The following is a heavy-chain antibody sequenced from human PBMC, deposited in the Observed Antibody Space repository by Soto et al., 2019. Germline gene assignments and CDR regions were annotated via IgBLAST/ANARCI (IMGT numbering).Heavy chain of an antibody. CDR1: DFSFTSHG. D-gene: IGHD3-16*02. Sequence: GASVKVSCKAYDFSFTSHGISWVRQAPGQGLEWMGWISLYNGNTNYAQQFQGRVTMTTDTSTSTAYMDLQMNSLRVDDTAVYYCTIVANDYWGQGTLVTVSS. CDR2: ISLYNGNT. J-gene: IGHJ4*02. CDR3: TIVANDY. V-gene: IGHV1-18*04.